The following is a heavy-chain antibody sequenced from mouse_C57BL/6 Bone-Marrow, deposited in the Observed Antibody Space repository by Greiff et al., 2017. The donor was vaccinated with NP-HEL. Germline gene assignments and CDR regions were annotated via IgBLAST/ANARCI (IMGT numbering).Heavy chain of an antibody. CDR1: GYAFSNSW. V-gene: IGHV1-82*01. CDR3: GRGYDGDYGFAY. CDR2: IYPGDGDT. J-gene: IGHJ3*01. Sequence: QVQLKESGPELVKPGASVKLSCKASGYAFSNSWMNWVKQRPGKGLEWIGRIYPGDGDTNYNGKFKGKATLTADKSSSTAYMQLSSLTSEDSAVYFCGRGYDGDYGFAYWGQGTLVTVSA. D-gene: IGHD2-3*01.